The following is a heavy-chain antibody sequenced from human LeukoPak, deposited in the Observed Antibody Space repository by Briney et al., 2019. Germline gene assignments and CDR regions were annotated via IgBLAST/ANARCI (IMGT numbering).Heavy chain of an antibody. Sequence: GGSLRLSCAASGFTVSTNYVSWVRQAPGKGLEWVSVIYRSGSTYYADSVKGRFTISRDNSKNTLYLQMNRLRAEDTAVYYCARDSGHDALDIWGQGTMVTVSS. J-gene: IGHJ3*02. CDR1: GFTVSTNY. V-gene: IGHV3-53*01. CDR2: IYRSGST. CDR3: ARDSGHDALDI.